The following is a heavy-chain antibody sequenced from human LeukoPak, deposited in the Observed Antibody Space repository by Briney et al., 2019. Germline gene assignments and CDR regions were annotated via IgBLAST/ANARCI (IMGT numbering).Heavy chain of an antibody. Sequence: GGSLRLSCAASGFTFSNYWMSWVRQAPGKGLEWVANIKQDGSEKYYVDSGQGRFSISRDNAKTSLYLQMNGLRAENTAVYYCARNEGRTGVDQIDYWGQGTLVTVSS. V-gene: IGHV3-7*01. CDR1: GFTFSNYW. D-gene: IGHD3-10*01. CDR2: IKQDGSEK. J-gene: IGHJ4*02. CDR3: ARNEGRTGVDQIDY.